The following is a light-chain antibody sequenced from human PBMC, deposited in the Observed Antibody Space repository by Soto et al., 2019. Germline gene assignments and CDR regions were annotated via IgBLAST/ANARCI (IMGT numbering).Light chain of an antibody. CDR1: QSVASN. Sequence: EIVMTQSPASLSVSPGDGATLSCRASQSVASNVAWYQQKPGQGPRLLIHGASTRAAGVPARFSGSGSGTDFTLTISSLQSEDFAVYYCQQYNNWPWTFGQGTKVEIK. J-gene: IGKJ1*01. V-gene: IGKV3-15*01. CDR2: GAS. CDR3: QQYNNWPWT.